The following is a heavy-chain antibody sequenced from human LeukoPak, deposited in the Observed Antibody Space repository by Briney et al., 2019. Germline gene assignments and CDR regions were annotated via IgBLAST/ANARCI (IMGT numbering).Heavy chain of an antibody. J-gene: IGHJ4*02. D-gene: IGHD3-9*01. CDR1: GFTFNNYA. Sequence: GGSLRLSCAASGFTFNNYAMFWVRQAPGKGLEWVANIKQDGGETYYVDSVRGRFTISRDNAKNSLYLQMNSLRAEDTAVYFCVRDSYTERTGKTIFEYWGQGTLVTVSS. V-gene: IGHV3-7*01. CDR3: VRDSYTERTGKTIFEY. CDR2: IKQDGGET.